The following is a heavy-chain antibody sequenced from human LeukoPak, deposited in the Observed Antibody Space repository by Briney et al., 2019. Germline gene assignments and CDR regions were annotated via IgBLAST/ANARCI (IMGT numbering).Heavy chain of an antibody. CDR3: AKENRWALGYCSSTSCPGGADI. CDR1: GGSMSSFY. V-gene: IGHV4-4*07. Sequence: SQTLSLTCLVSGGSMSSFYWSWIRQPDGKGLEWVGRIFTSVSPNYNPSLKSRVPLSVAQSSKQLSRMLRCVPATATAGNYVAKENRWALGYCSSTSCPGGADIWGRGTMGTVSS. J-gene: IGHJ3*02. D-gene: IGHD2-2*01. CDR2: IFTSVSP.